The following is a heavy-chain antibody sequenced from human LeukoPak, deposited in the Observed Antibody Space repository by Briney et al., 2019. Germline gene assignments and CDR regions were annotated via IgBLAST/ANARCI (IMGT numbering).Heavy chain of an antibody. Sequence: GGSLRLSCAASGFTLSNAWMSWVRQAPGKGLEWVGRIKSKTDGGTTDYAAPVKGRFTISRDDSKNTLYLQMNSLKTEDTAVYYCTTLTMVRGVTFDYWGQGTLVTVSS. J-gene: IGHJ4*02. CDR1: GFTLSNAW. D-gene: IGHD3-10*01. CDR2: IKSKTDGGTT. CDR3: TTLTMVRGVTFDY. V-gene: IGHV3-15*01.